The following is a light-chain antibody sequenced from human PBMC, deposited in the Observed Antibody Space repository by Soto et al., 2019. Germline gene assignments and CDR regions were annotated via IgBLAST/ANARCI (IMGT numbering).Light chain of an antibody. CDR2: TAS. J-gene: IGKJ3*01. Sequence: DFQMTQSPSSLSASVGDRVTITCRASQDIRNNLAWYLQKPGKVLQLLIYTASTLQSGVTSRLSASGSGTDFTLTISSLQPEDVGIYYCQKCNGAPFTFGPGTTVDIK. CDR1: QDIRNN. V-gene: IGKV1-27*01. CDR3: QKCNGAPFT.